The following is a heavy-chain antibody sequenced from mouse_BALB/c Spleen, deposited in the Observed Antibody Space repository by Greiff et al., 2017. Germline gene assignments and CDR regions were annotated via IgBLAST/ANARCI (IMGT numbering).Heavy chain of an antibody. CDR2: ISSGGGST. CDR1: GFAFSSYD. CDR3: ARHNYGLYYAMVY. Sequence: EVKLMESGGGLVKPGGSLKLSCAASGFAFSSYDMSWVRQTPEKRLEWVAYISSGGGSTYYPDTVKGRFTISRDNAKNTLYLQMSSLKSEDTAMYYCARHNYGLYYAMVYWGQGTSVTVSS. V-gene: IGHV5-12-1*01. D-gene: IGHD1-2*01. J-gene: IGHJ4*01.